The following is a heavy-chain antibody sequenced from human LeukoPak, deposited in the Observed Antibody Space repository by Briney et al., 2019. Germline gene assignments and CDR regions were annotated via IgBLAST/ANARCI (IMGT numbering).Heavy chain of an antibody. D-gene: IGHD2-21*01. CDR3: ARFDSGSLFDY. CDR2: ISSSSSYI. J-gene: IGHJ4*02. Sequence: GGSLRLSCAASGFTFSSYSMNWVRQAPGKGLEWVSSISSSSSYIYYADSAKGRFTISRDNAKNSLYLQMNSLRAEDTAVYYCARFDSGSLFDYWGQGTLVTVSS. CDR1: GFTFSSYS. V-gene: IGHV3-21*01.